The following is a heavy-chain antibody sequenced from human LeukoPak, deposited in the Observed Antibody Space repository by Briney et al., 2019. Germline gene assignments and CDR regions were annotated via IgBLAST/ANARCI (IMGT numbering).Heavy chain of an antibody. CDR2: INHSGST. CDR1: GGSFSGYY. V-gene: IGHV4-34*01. D-gene: IGHD2-21*02. CDR3: ARLVVTAPNYYYYGMDV. Sequence: SETLSLTCAVYGGSFSGYYWSWIRQPPGKGLEWIGEINHSGSTNYNPSLKSRVTISVDTSKNQFSLKLSSVTAADTAVYYCARLVVTAPNYYYYGMDVWGQGTTVTVSS. J-gene: IGHJ6*02.